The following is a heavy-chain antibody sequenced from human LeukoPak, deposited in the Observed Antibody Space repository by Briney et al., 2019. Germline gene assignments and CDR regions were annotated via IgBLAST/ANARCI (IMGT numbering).Heavy chain of an antibody. V-gene: IGHV3-20*04. CDR1: GFTFDDYG. J-gene: IGHJ4*02. CDR2: INWNGGGK. Sequence: PGGSLRLSCADSGFTFDDYGMSWVRQDPGKGLEGVSGINWNGGGKGQADSVKGRFTISTDNAKNSLYLQMNSLRAEDMALYYCARVTVNCSGGSCPSSFDYWGQGTLVTVSS. D-gene: IGHD2-15*01. CDR3: ARVTVNCSGGSCPSSFDY.